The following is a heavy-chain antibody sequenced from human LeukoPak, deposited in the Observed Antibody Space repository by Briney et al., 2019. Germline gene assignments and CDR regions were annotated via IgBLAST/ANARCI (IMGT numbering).Heavy chain of an antibody. D-gene: IGHD2-8*01. J-gene: IGHJ4*02. CDR2: IYYSGST. Sequence: SETLSLTCTVSGGSISSYYWSWIRQPPGKGLEWIGYIYYSGSTNYNPSLKSRVTISVDTSKNQFSLKLSSVTAADTAVYYCARHVFPRTWDYWGQGTLVTVSS. CDR3: ARHVFPRTWDY. CDR1: GGSISSYY. V-gene: IGHV4-59*08.